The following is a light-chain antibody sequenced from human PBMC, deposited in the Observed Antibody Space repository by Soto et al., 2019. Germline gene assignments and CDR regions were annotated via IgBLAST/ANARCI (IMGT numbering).Light chain of an antibody. CDR3: QQYGTTRIT. J-gene: IGKJ5*01. Sequence: EIVMTQSPATLSVSPGERATLSCRASQSVSSNLAWYQQKPGQAPRLLIYGASSRATGIPDRFSGSGSETDFTLTTSRLEPEDFAVYYCQQYGTTRITFGQGTRLEI. CDR2: GAS. CDR1: QSVSSN. V-gene: IGKV3-20*01.